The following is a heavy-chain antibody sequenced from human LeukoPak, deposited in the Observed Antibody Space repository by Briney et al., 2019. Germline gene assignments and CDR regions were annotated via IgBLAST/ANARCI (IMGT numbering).Heavy chain of an antibody. CDR1: GGSISSYY. J-gene: IGHJ3*02. CDR3: ARSPGGDAFDI. Sequence: PSETLSLTCTVSGGSISSYYWNWIRQPPGKGLEWIGYIYYSGSTNYNPSLKSRVTISVDTSKNQFSLKLSSVTAADTAVYYCARSPGGDAFDIWGQGTMVTVSS. V-gene: IGHV4-59*08. CDR2: IYYSGST.